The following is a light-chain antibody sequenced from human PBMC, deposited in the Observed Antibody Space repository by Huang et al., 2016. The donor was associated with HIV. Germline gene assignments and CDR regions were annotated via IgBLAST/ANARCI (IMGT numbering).Light chain of an antibody. Sequence: EVIMTQSPATLSVAPGERATLSCRASQDITTTLVWYQQKPGQAPRVMISGTSSRAIGIPARFSGSGSGTAFNLTISSLQPEDFAIYYCQQYNDWPPYTFGQGTKLEIK. V-gene: IGKV3-15*01. J-gene: IGKJ2*01. CDR1: QDITTT. CDR2: GTS. CDR3: QQYNDWPPYT.